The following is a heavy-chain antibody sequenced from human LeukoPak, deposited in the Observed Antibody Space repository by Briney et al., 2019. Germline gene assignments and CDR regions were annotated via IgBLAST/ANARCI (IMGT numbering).Heavy chain of an antibody. CDR3: ARGGSGWLNLDY. CDR2: IKPDGSEK. J-gene: IGHJ4*02. Sequence: LSGGSLRLSCAASGLTFSSCFMTWVRRTPGKGLEWVANIKPDGSEKYYMDSVKGRFTISRDNAKNSVYLQMNSPRAEDTAVYYCARGGSGWLNLDYWGQGTLVTVSS. V-gene: IGHV3-7*01. CDR1: GLTFSSCF. D-gene: IGHD6-19*01.